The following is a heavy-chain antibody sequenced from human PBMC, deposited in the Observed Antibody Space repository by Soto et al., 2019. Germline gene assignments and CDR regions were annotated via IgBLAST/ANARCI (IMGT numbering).Heavy chain of an antibody. V-gene: IGHV3-23*01. Sequence: GGSLRLSCAASGFTFSSYAMSWVRQAPGKGLEWVSAISGSGGSTYYADSVKGRFTISRDNSKNTLYLQMNSLRAEDTAVYYCARVPTDYYYMDVWGKGTTVTVSS. CDR2: ISGSGGST. CDR3: ARVPTDYYYMDV. CDR1: GFTFSSYA. J-gene: IGHJ6*03.